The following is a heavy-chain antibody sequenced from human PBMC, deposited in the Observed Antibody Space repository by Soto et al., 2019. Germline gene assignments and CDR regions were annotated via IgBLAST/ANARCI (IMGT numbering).Heavy chain of an antibody. CDR2: IKQDGSEE. D-gene: IGHD3-3*01. V-gene: IGHV3-7*01. CDR1: GFTFSRYW. J-gene: IGHJ4*01. Sequence: GGSLRLSCAASGFTFSRYWMSWVRQAPGKGLEWVANIKQDGSEESYVDSVRGRFTVSRDNAKNSLYLQMNSLRAEDTAVYYCVRDVIGFWSGYYTGCFDYWGQGILVTVSS. CDR3: VRDVIGFWSGYYTGCFDY.